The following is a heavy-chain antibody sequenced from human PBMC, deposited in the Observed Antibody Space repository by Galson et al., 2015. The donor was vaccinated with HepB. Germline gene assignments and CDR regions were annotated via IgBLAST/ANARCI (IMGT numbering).Heavy chain of an antibody. V-gene: IGHV3-21*01. CDR1: GFIFKDYS. Sequence: SLRLSCAASGFIFKDYSMIWVRQAPGKGLEWVSSISGDTTHIYYADSVKGRFTISRDNTKNSLYLQMNSLGVEDTALYFCARDPPLGTPLDYWGQGTLVTVSS. J-gene: IGHJ4*02. CDR3: ARDPPLGTPLDY. D-gene: IGHD7-27*01. CDR2: ISGDTTHI.